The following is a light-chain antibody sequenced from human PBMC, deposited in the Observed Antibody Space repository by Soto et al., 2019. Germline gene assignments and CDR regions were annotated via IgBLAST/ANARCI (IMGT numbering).Light chain of an antibody. CDR2: GAS. CDR1: QSVSSN. CDR3: QQYNNWPLT. J-gene: IGKJ4*01. Sequence: EIVMTQSPATLSVSPGERATLSCRASQSVSSNLAWYQQKLGQAPRLLIYGASTRATGIPARFSGSGSGTEFTLTISSLQSEYFAVYYCQQYNNWPLTFGGGTKVEIK. V-gene: IGKV3-15*01.